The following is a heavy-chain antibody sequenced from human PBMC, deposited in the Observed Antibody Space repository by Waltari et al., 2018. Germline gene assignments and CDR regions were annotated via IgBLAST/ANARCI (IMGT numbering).Heavy chain of an antibody. Sequence: QVQLQESGPGLVKPSETLSLTCAVSGYSISSGYYWGWIRQPLGKGLEWIGSIYHSGSTYYNPSLKSRVTISVDTSKNQFSLKLSSVTAADTAVYYCARKELGYCSGGSCYGGSFDYWGQGTLVTVSS. V-gene: IGHV4-38-2*01. CDR1: GYSISSGYY. CDR2: IYHSGST. D-gene: IGHD2-15*01. CDR3: ARKELGYCSGGSCYGGSFDY. J-gene: IGHJ4*02.